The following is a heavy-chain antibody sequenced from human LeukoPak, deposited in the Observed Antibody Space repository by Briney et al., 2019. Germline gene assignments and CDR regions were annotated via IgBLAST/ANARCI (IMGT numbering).Heavy chain of an antibody. CDR2: MNSNSGNT. J-gene: IGHJ6*02. CDR1: GYTFTGYY. V-gene: IGHV1-8*02. Sequence: GASVKVSCKASGYTFTGYYMHWVRQATGQGLEWMGWMNSNSGNTGYAQKFQGRVTMTRNTSISTAYMELSSLRSEDTAVYYCARGKAKPTYYYYGMDVWGQGTTVTVSS. D-gene: IGHD1-14*01. CDR3: ARGKAKPTYYYYGMDV.